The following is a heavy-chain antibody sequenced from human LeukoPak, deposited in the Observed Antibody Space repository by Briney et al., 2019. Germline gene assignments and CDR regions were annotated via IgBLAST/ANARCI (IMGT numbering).Heavy chain of an antibody. CDR3: ARGTIYSSSSPFDY. V-gene: IGHV3-66*01. D-gene: IGHD6-6*01. Sequence: GGSLRLSCAVSGFTVSSNYMSWVRQAPGKGLKWVSIIYSGGNTYYADSVKGRFTISRDNSKNTLYLQMNSLRAEDTAVYYCARGTIYSSSSPFDYWGQGTLVTVSS. CDR2: IYSGGNT. J-gene: IGHJ4*02. CDR1: GFTVSSNY.